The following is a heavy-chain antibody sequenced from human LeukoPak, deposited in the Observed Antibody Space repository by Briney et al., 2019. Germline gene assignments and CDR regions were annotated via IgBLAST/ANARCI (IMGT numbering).Heavy chain of an antibody. CDR2: TYYRSKWYN. J-gene: IGHJ6*02. CDR3: ARDVGPGKYYDSSGYYQPYYYYYGMDV. CDR1: GDSVSSNSAA. D-gene: IGHD3-22*01. Sequence: SQTLSLTCAISGDSVSSNSAAWNWIRQSPSRGLEWLGRTYYRSKWYNDYAVSVKSRITINPDTSKNQFSLQLNSVTPEDTAVYYWARDVGPGKYYDSSGYYQPYYYYYGMDVWGQGTTVTVSS. V-gene: IGHV6-1*01.